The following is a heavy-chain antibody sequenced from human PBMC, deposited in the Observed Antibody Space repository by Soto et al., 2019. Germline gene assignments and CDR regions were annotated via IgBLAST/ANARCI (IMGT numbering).Heavy chain of an antibody. D-gene: IGHD6-19*01. V-gene: IGHV4-39*01. CDR2: IYYSGST. CDR3: ARAWGYSSGLDY. Sequence: AXXTLSLPYTVSGGSISSSSYYWGSIRQPPGKGLEWIGSIYYSGSTYYNPSLKSRVTISVDTSKNQFSLKLSSLTAADTAVYYCARAWGYSSGLDYWGQGTLVTVSS. CDR1: GGSISSSSYY. J-gene: IGHJ4*02.